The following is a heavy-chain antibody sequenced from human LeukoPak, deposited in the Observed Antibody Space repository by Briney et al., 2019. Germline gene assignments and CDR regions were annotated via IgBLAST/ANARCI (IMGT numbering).Heavy chain of an antibody. V-gene: IGHV3-7*01. Sequence: GGSLRLSCAASGFTFSSYWMSWVRQAPGKGLECVANIKQDGSEKYYVDSVKGRFTISRDNAKNSLYLQMNSLRAEDTAVYYCARRRRYFDWLLDYFDYWGQGTLVTVSS. J-gene: IGHJ4*02. CDR3: ARRRRYFDWLLDYFDY. CDR1: GFTFSSYW. CDR2: IKQDGSEK. D-gene: IGHD3-9*01.